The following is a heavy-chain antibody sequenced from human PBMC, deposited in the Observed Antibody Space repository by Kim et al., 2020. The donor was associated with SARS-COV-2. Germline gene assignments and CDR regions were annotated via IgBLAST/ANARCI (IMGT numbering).Heavy chain of an antibody. J-gene: IGHJ4*02. D-gene: IGHD6-13*01. Sequence: SVKGRVTISRDNAKNALYLQMNSLRAEDTALYYCAKDISPGELGSSWFDYWGQGTLVTVSS. CDR3: AKDISPGELGSSWFDY. V-gene: IGHV3-9*01.